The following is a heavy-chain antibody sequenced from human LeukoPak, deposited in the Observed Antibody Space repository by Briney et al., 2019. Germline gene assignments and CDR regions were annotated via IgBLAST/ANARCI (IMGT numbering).Heavy chain of an antibody. V-gene: IGHV1-8*02. CDR2: MNPNSGNT. D-gene: IGHD1-7*01. J-gene: IGHJ4*02. CDR3: ARGLSITGTTGD. CDR1: GYTFTSYY. Sequence: GASVKVSCKASGYTFTSYYMHWVRQAPGQGLEWMGWMNPNSGNTGYAQKFQGRVTMTRNTSISTAYMELSSLRSEDTAVYYCARGLSITGTTGDWGQGTLVTVSS.